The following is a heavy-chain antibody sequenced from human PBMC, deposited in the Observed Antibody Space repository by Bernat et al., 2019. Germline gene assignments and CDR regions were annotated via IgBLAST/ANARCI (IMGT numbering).Heavy chain of an antibody. CDR2: IRSKANNYAP. J-gene: IGHJ3*02. CDR1: GFTFSGSA. CDR3: AAVPYYYDSSGYYYDAFDI. V-gene: IGHV3-73*01. D-gene: IGHD3-22*01. Sequence: EVQLEESGGDLVQPGGSLKLSCAASGFTFSGSAVHWIRQASGKGLEWVGRIRSKANNYAPAYAASVEGRFTISRSDSKDMAYLQMNSLKTEDTVVYYCAAVPYYYDSSGYYYDAFDIWGQGTMVTVSS.